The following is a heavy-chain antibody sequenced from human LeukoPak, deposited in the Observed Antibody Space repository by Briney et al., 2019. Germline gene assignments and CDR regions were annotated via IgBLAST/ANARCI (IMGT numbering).Heavy chain of an antibody. D-gene: IGHD6-13*01. Sequence: PGGSLRLSCAASRFTFSTYAMSWVRQAPGKGLEWVSTFSGSGGRTYYADSVKGRFTISRDNSKNTLYLQMNSLRAEDTAVYYCAKIATPATGDYWGQGTLVTVSS. J-gene: IGHJ4*02. CDR2: FSGSGGRT. CDR3: AKIATPATGDY. V-gene: IGHV3-23*01. CDR1: RFTFSTYA.